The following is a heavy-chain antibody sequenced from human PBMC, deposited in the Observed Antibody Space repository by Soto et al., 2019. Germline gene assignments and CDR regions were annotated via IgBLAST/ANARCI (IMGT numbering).Heavy chain of an antibody. CDR2: IKSKTDGGTT. CDR1: GFTFSNAW. V-gene: IGHV3-15*01. Sequence: EVQLVESGGGLVKPGGSLRLSFAASGFTFSNAWMCWVRQAPGKGLEWVGRIKSKTDGGTTDYAAPVKGRFTISRDDSKNTLYRQMNSLKSEDTAVYYCTTGDGIAARVVDYWGQGTLVTVSS. D-gene: IGHD6-6*01. CDR3: TTGDGIAARVVDY. J-gene: IGHJ4*02.